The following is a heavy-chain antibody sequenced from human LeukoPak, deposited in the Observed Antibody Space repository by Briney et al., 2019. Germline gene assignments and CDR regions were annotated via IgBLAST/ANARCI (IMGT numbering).Heavy chain of an antibody. V-gene: IGHV4-39*01. D-gene: IGHD6-13*01. CDR2: IHYDGRT. J-gene: IGHJ5*02. CDR1: GASISRSGYY. CDR3: ARQVAAAGTTWFDP. Sequence: PSETLSLTCTVSGASISRSGYYWGWIRQPPGKGLEWIGSIHYDGRTYYNPSLKSRVTISVDTSKNQFSLKLSSVTAADTAVYYCARQVAAAGTTWFDPRGQGTLVTVSS.